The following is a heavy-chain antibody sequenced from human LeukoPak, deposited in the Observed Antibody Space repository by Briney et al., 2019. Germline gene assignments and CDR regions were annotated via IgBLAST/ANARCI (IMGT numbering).Heavy chain of an antibody. CDR1: GFTFSSYA. J-gene: IGHJ3*02. V-gene: IGHV3-23*01. CDR3: ANYDSSGYYCINDAFDI. Sequence: PGGSLRLSCAASGFTFSSYAMSWVRQAPGKGLEWVSAISGSGGSTYYADSVKGRFTISRDNSKNTLYLQMNSLRAEDTAVYYCANYDSSGYYCINDAFDIWGQGTMVTVSS. D-gene: IGHD3-22*01. CDR2: ISGSGGST.